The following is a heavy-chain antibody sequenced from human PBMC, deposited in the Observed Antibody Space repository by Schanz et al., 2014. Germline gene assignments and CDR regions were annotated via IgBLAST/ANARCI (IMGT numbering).Heavy chain of an antibody. V-gene: IGHV3-21*04. D-gene: IGHD3-10*01. J-gene: IGHJ6*02. Sequence: VQLVESGGGVVQPGRSLRLSCAASGFTFSSYGMHWVRQAPGKGLEWVSSISSSSSYIYYADSVKGRFTISRDNAKNSLYLQINSLRAEDTAVYYCARDVDDRRGYGSGYCLGNCMDAWGQGSTVTVSS. CDR3: ARDVDDRRGYGSGYCLGNCMDA. CDR2: ISSSSSYI. CDR1: GFTFSSYG.